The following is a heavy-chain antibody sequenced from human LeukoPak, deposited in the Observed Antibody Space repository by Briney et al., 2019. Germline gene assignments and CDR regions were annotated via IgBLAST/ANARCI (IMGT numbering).Heavy chain of an antibody. CDR1: GGSFSGYY. V-gene: IGHV4-34*01. D-gene: IGHD4-23*01. CDR3: ARGRRYGGEKTGVDY. Sequence: SETLSLTCAVYGGSFSGYYWSWIRQPPGKGLEWIGEINHSGSTNYNPSLKSRVTISVDTSKNQFSLKLSSVTAADTAVYYCARGRRYGGEKTGVDYWGQGTLVTVSS. J-gene: IGHJ4*02. CDR2: INHSGST.